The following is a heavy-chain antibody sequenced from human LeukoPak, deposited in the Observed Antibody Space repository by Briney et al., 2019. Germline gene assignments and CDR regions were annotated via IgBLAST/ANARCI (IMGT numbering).Heavy chain of an antibody. CDR2: ISSSSSTV. V-gene: IGHV3-48*01. CDR3: ARGEDAIVGVPGPNY. J-gene: IGHJ4*02. D-gene: IGHD1-26*01. Sequence: GGSLRLSCAASGFTFSSYSMNWVRQAPGKGLEWVSFISSSSSTVYYADSVKGRFTISRDYANNSLFLQMNGLTAEDTAVYYCARGEDAIVGVPGPNYWGQGTLVSVSS. CDR1: GFTFSSYS.